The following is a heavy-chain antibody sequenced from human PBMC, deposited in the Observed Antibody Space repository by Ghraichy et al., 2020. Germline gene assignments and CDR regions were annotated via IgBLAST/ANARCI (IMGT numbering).Heavy chain of an antibody. V-gene: IGHV4-31*03. CDR2: IYYSGST. Sequence: SETLSLTCTVSGGSISSGSYYWNWIRQYPGKGLEWIGYIYYSGSTYYIPSLKCRLSISIDTSKNQVPLRLTSVTAADTAVYYCARDGKGAASRWFDPWGQGTLVTVSS. CDR3: ARDGKGAASRWFDP. J-gene: IGHJ5*02. CDR1: GGSISSGSYY. D-gene: IGHD6-13*01.